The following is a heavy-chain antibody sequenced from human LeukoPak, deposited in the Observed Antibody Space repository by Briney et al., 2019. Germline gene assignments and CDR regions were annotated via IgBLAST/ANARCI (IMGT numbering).Heavy chain of an antibody. CDR1: GGSISHYF. J-gene: IGHJ6*04. D-gene: IGHD2-15*01. Sequence: PSETLSLTCTVSGGSISHYFWSWIRPPPGQGLEWVGYVYYRGNTIYSPSFRSRVTISVDSSKNEFSLKMTSVTAADTAVYYCARHADIALYREGMDVWGKGTTVTVSS. CDR3: ARHADIALYREGMDV. CDR2: VYYRGNT. V-gene: IGHV4-59*01.